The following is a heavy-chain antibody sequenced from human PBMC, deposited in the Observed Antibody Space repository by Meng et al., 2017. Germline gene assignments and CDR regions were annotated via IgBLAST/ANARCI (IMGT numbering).Heavy chain of an antibody. CDR1: GFTVSSNY. CDR2: IYSGGST. Sequence: GESLKISCAASGFTVSSNYMSWVRQAPGKGLEWVSVIYSGGSTYYADSVKGRFTISRDNSKNTLYLQMNSLRAEDTAVYYCACYSSVYYLPKYDHAFDIWGQGTMVTVAS. J-gene: IGHJ3*02. D-gene: IGHD3-22*01. CDR3: ACYSSVYYLPKYDHAFDI. V-gene: IGHV3-66*02.